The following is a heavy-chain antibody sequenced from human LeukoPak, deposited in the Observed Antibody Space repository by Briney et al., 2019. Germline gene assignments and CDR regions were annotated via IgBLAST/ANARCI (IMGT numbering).Heavy chain of an antibody. CDR2: ITSSSNSI. V-gene: IGHV3-21*04. J-gene: IGHJ4*02. Sequence: PGGSLRLSCAASGFSFITYNMNWVRQAPGKGLEWVSSITSSSNSIYYEDSVKGRFTISRDNAKNSLFLQMNSLRAEDTAIYYCTTDTWYSAGHWGQGTLVTVSS. CDR3: TTDTWYSAGH. CDR1: GFSFITYN. D-gene: IGHD2-15*01.